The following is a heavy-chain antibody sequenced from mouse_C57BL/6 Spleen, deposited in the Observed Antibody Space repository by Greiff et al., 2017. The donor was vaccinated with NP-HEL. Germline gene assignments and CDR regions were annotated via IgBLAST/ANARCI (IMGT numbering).Heavy chain of an antibody. Sequence: QVHVKQSGAELARPGASVKMSCKASGYTFTSYTMHWVKQRPGQGLEWIGYINPSSGYTKYNQKFKDKATLTADKSSSTAYMQLSSLTSEDSAVYYCAREGTGRAMDYWGQGTSVTVSS. CDR2: INPSSGYT. CDR1: GYTFTSYT. J-gene: IGHJ4*01. D-gene: IGHD4-1*01. CDR3: AREGTGRAMDY. V-gene: IGHV1-4*01.